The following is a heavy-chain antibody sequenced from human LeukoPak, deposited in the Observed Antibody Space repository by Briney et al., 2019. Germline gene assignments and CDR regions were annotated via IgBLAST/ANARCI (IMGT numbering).Heavy chain of an antibody. V-gene: IGHV3-33*01. CDR2: IWYDGSNK. CDR1: GFTFSSYG. Sequence: PGGSLRLSCAASGFTFSSYGMHWVRQAPGKGLGWVVVIWYDGSNKNYADSVKGRFTISRDNSKNTLYLQMNSLRAEDTAVYYCARGLVVTNTIDYWGQGTLVTVSS. J-gene: IGHJ4*02. CDR3: ARGLVVTNTIDY. D-gene: IGHD3-22*01.